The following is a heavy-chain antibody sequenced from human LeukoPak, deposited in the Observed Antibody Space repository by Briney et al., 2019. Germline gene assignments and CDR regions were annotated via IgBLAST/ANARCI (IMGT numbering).Heavy chain of an antibody. CDR2: IFPILGIA. J-gene: IGHJ5*02. Sequence: SVKVSCKASGGTFSSYAISWVRQAPGQGLEWMGRIFPILGIANYAHKFQGRVTITADKSTSTAYMELSSLRSEDTAVYYCARDTPLRHGSGHNWFDPWGQGTLVTVSS. CDR1: GGTFSSYA. D-gene: IGHD3-10*01. CDR3: ARDTPLRHGSGHNWFDP. V-gene: IGHV1-69*04.